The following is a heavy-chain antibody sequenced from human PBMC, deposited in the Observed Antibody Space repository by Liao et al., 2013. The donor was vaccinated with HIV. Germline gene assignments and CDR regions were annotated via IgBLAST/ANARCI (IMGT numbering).Heavy chain of an antibody. Sequence: QVQLQQWGAGLLKPSETLSLSCAVYGGSLSGYYWSWIRQPPGKGLEWIGEINHSGSTYYNPSLKSRVTISVATSKNQFSLKLNSVIAADTAVYYCARGSGDGAFDIWGQGTMVTVSS. J-gene: IGHJ3*02. V-gene: IGHV4-34*01. CDR3: ARGSGDGAFDI. CDR1: GGSLSGYY. CDR2: INHSGST. D-gene: IGHD3-10*01.